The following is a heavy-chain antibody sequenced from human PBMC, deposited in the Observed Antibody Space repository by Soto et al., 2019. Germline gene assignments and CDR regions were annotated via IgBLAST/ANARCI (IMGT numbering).Heavy chain of an antibody. CDR3: ARHQSHSSSYVDP. CDR2: IYYSGST. J-gene: IGHJ5*02. CDR1: GSSLSSSSYY. D-gene: IGHD6-13*01. V-gene: IGHV4-39*01. Sequence: SETLSLTCTVSGSSLSSSSYYWGWIRQPPGKGLEWIGSIYYSGSTYYNPSLKSRDTISVDTSKNQFSLKLSSVTAADTAVYYCARHQSHSSSYVDPWGQGTLVTVSS.